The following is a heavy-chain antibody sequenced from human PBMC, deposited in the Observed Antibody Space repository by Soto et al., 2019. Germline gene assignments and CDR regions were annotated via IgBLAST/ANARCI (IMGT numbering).Heavy chain of an antibody. CDR2: INAGNGNT. D-gene: IGHD6-13*01. Sequence: ASVKVSCKASGYTFTSYAMHWVRQAPGQRLEWMGWINAGNGNTKYSQKFQGRVTITRDTSASTAYMELSSLRSEDTAAYYCAREVLQQLVGGSYVYWGQGTLVTVSS. J-gene: IGHJ4*02. CDR3: AREVLQQLVGGSYVY. CDR1: GYTFTSYA. V-gene: IGHV1-3*01.